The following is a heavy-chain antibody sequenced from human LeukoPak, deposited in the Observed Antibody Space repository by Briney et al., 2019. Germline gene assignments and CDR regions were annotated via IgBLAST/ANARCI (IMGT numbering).Heavy chain of an antibody. V-gene: IGHV3-53*01. CDR2: IYSDNT. J-gene: IGHJ6*03. CDR3: AKDHLGYYYMDV. Sequence: GGSLRLSCTVSGFTVSTNSMSWVRQAPGKGLEWVSFIYSDNTHYSDSVKGRFTISRDNSKNTLYLQMNSLRAEDTAVYYCAKDHLGYYYMDVWGKGTTVTVSS. D-gene: IGHD7-27*01. CDR1: GFTVSTNS.